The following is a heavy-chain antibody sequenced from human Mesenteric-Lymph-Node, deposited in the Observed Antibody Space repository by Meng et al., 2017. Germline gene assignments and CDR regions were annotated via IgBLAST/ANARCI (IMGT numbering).Heavy chain of an antibody. CDR2: IYHSAIT. CDR3: ARASGRAPFDY. Sequence: SETLSLTCTVSGCSISSYYWSWTRQPPGKGLEWIGIIYHSAITYYNPSLKSRVTISVDTSKIQFSLKLSSVTAADTAMYYCARASGRAPFDYWGQGTLVTVSS. V-gene: IGHV4-59*04. CDR1: GCSISSYY. D-gene: IGHD3-10*01. J-gene: IGHJ4*02.